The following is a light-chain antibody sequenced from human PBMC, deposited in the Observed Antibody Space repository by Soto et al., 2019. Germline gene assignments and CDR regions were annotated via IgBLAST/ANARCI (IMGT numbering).Light chain of an antibody. Sequence: EIVMTQSPATLSVSPGERATLSCRASQSVSSNLAWYQQKPGQAPRLLIYGASTRATGIPARFSGSGSGTEFTLTISSLQSEDFAVYYCKQYNNWPPWTFGQGTNVEIK. J-gene: IGKJ1*01. CDR3: KQYNNWPPWT. CDR1: QSVSSN. V-gene: IGKV3-15*01. CDR2: GAS.